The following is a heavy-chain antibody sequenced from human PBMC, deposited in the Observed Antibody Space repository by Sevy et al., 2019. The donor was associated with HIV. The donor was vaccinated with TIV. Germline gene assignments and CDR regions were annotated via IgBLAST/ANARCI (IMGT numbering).Heavy chain of an antibody. D-gene: IGHD3-16*01. CDR2: IGAYNGNK. CDR3: ARSSTVRGKFNWFDP. V-gene: IGHV1-18*01. J-gene: IGHJ5*02. CDR1: GYTFDSYG. Sequence: ASVKVSCKASGYTFDSYGISWVRQAPGQGLEWMGWIGAYNGNKKYAQKLQDRVTMTTDTSTSTAYMDLRSLRSDDTAVYFCARSSTVRGKFNWFDPWGQGTLVTVSS.